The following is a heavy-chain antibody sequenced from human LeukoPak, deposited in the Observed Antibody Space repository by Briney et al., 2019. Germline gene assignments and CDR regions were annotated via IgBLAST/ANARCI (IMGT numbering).Heavy chain of an antibody. Sequence: ASVKVSCKASGYTFTGYYMHWVRQAPGQGLEWMGWINPNSGGTNYAQKFQGRVTMTRDTSTSTAYMELSRLRSDDTAVYYCAREEYYDFWSGYSPGYWGQGTLVTVSS. CDR1: GYTFTGYY. V-gene: IGHV1-2*02. D-gene: IGHD3-3*01. CDR2: INPNSGGT. CDR3: AREEYYDFWSGYSPGY. J-gene: IGHJ4*02.